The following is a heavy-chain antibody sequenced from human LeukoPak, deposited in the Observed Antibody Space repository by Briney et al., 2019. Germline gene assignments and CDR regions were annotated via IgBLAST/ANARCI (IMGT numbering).Heavy chain of an antibody. D-gene: IGHD3-9*01. J-gene: IGHJ4*02. CDR1: GGSFSGYY. V-gene: IGHV4-34*01. CDR3: ARVSYDILTGPPYYFDY. CDR2: INHSGST. Sequence: PSETLSLTCAVYGGSFSGYYWSWIRQPPGKGLEWIGEINHSGSTNYNPSLKSRVTISVDTSKNQFSLKLSSVTAADTAVYYCARVSYDILTGPPYYFDYWGQGTLVTVSS.